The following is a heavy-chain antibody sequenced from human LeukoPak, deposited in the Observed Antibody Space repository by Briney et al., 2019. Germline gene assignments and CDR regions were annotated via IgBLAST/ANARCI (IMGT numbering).Heavy chain of an antibody. CDR2: ISWNSGSI. V-gene: IGHV3-9*01. CDR3: ANSPLDEWIPPGWFDP. J-gene: IGHJ5*02. CDR1: GFTFDDYA. Sequence: GRSLRLSCAASGFTFDDYAMHWVRQAPGKGLEWVSGISWNSGSIGYADSVKGRFTISRDNSKNTLYLQMNSLRAEDTAVYYCANSPLDEWIPPGWFDPWGQGTLVTVSS. D-gene: IGHD5-18*01.